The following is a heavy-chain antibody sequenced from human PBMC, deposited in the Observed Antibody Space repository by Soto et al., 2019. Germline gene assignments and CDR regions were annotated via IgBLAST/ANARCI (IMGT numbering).Heavy chain of an antibody. D-gene: IGHD4-4*01. CDR2: FIPVFNTS. Sequence: QFQLVQSGAEVKEPQSSVKVSCKSSGGSFDSYAVAWVRQAPGQGLEWLGGFIPVFNTSKYAHQFQARVTFTADDSTGTAYMTLTNLKSEDTAVYFCATRIADSPLVPLQYFYAMDAWGQGTTVIVS. CDR1: GGSFDSYA. CDR3: ATRIADSPLVPLQYFYAMDA. V-gene: IGHV1-69*01. J-gene: IGHJ6*02.